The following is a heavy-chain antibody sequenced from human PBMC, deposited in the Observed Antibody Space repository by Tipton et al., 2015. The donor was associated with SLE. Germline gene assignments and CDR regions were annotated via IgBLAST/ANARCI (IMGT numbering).Heavy chain of an antibody. J-gene: IGHJ4*02. D-gene: IGHD3-3*01. CDR2: IYHSGRI. CDR3: ARDVEFSTVSIFGVLP. Sequence: TLSLTCTVSGGSINNSNYHWAWIRQPPGKGLGWIGSIYHSGRIHYNPSLRSRVTISIDTSKNQFFLKLTTLTDADTAIYYCARDVEFSTVSIFGVLPWGQGLQVTVS. CDR1: GGSINNSNYH. V-gene: IGHV4-39*07.